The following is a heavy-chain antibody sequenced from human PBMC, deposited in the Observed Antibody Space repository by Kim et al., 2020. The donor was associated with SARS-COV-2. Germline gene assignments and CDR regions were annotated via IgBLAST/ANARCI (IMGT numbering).Heavy chain of an antibody. CDR3: ARAARFSSYSMDV. V-gene: IGHV4-39*01. Sequence: SNPPPKSRFTMSVDTSKNQFSLKLGSVTAAATAVYYCARAARFSSYSMDVWGKGTTVTVSS. J-gene: IGHJ6*03. D-gene: IGHD3-3*01.